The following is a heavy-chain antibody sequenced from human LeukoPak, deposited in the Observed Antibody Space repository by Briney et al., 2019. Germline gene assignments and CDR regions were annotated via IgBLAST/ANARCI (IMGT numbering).Heavy chain of an antibody. CDR1: GGSFSGYY. CDR2: INHSGST. Sequence: SVTLSLTCAVYGGSFSGYYWSWIRQPPGKGLEWIGEINHSGSTNYNPSLKSRVTISVDTSKNQFSLKLSSVTAADTAVYYCASNGIAARLFDYWGQGTLVTVSS. CDR3: ASNGIAARLFDY. D-gene: IGHD6-6*01. J-gene: IGHJ4*02. V-gene: IGHV4-34*01.